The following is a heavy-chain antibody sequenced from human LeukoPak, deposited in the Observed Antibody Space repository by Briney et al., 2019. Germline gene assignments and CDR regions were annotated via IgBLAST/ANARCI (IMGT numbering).Heavy chain of an antibody. J-gene: IGHJ4*02. CDR2: INPNSGGT. D-gene: IGHD6-19*01. CDR1: GYTFTGYY. Sequence: ASVKVSCKASGYTFTGYYMHWVRQAPGQGLEWMGWINPNSGGTNYAQKFRGRVTMTRDTSISTAYMELSRLRSDDTAVYYCARGSGHRPPNDYWGQGTLVTVSS. CDR3: ARGSGHRPPNDY. V-gene: IGHV1-2*02.